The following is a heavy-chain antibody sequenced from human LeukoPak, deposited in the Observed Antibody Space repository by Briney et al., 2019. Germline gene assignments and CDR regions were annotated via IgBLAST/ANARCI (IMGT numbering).Heavy chain of an antibody. CDR2: IYYSGST. J-gene: IGHJ3*02. V-gene: IGHV4-61*01. Sequence: SETLSLTCAVSGDSVSSSNYYWSWIRQPPGKGLEWIGYIYYSGSTNYNPSLKSRVTISVDTSKNQFSLKLSSVTAADTAVYYCARDSLENDAFDIWGQGTMVTVSS. CDR1: GDSVSSSNYY. CDR3: ARDSLENDAFDI.